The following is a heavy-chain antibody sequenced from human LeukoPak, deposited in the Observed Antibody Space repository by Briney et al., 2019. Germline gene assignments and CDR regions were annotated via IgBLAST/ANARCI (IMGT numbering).Heavy chain of an antibody. V-gene: IGHV4-34*01. D-gene: IGHD6-19*01. CDR2: INHSGST. Sequence: PSETLSLTCAVYGGSFSGYYWSWIRQPPGKGLEWIGEINHSGSTNYNPSLKSRVTISVDTSKNQFSLKLSSVTAADTAVYYCARVRRLGSGEFVYYYYGMDVWGQGTTVTVSS. CDR3: ARVRRLGSGEFVYYYYGMDV. CDR1: GGSFSGYY. J-gene: IGHJ6*02.